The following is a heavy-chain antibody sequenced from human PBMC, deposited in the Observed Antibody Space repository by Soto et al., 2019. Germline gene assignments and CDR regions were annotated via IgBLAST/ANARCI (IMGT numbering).Heavy chain of an antibody. Sequence: EVPLLESGGGLVQPGGSLRLSCAASGFTFISYAMSWVRQAPGKGLEWVSAISGSGGSTYYADSVKGRFTISRDNSKNTLYLQMNSLRAEDTAVYYCAKVGVVAATFYWYFDLWGRGTLVTVSS. V-gene: IGHV3-23*01. CDR3: AKVGVVAATFYWYFDL. CDR2: ISGSGGST. J-gene: IGHJ2*01. D-gene: IGHD2-15*01. CDR1: GFTFISYA.